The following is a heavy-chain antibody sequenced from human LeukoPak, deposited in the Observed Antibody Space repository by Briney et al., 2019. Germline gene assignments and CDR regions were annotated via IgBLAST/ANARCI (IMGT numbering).Heavy chain of an antibody. Sequence: PSETLSLTCTVSGGSISSSSYYWGWIRQPPGKGLEWIGSIYYSGSTYYNPSLKSRVTISVDTSKNQFSLKLSSVTAADTAVYYCARHLWDWLSQGDAFDIWGQGTMVTVSS. CDR1: GGSISSSSYY. D-gene: IGHD3/OR15-3a*01. CDR3: ARHLWDWLSQGDAFDI. V-gene: IGHV4-39*01. J-gene: IGHJ3*02. CDR2: IYYSGST.